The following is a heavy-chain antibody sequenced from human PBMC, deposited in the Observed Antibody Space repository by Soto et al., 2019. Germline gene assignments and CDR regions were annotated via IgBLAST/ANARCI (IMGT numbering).Heavy chain of an antibody. CDR2: INQSGST. CDR1: GGSFSGYY. CDR3: ARKMLRDTVVVVPTIGGEIWFDP. Sequence: KASETLSLTCGVYGGSFSGYYWSWIRQPPGKGLEWIGEINQSGSTNYNPSLKSRVTISVDTSKNQFSLKLSSVTAADTAVYYCARKMLRDTVVVVPTIGGEIWFDPWGQGTLVTVSS. J-gene: IGHJ5*02. D-gene: IGHD2-2*01. V-gene: IGHV4-34*01.